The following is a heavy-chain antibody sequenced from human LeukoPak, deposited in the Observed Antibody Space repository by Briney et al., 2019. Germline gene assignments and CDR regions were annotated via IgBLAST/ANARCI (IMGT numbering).Heavy chain of an antibody. D-gene: IGHD2-15*01. CDR2: IFLAGSDT. CDR1: GYSSSDYW. J-gene: IGHJ6*02. Sequence: GESLKISCKGYGYSSSDYWIGWVRQMPGKGLEWMEIIFLAGSDTKYSPSFQGQVTISVDNSLSTAYLQWTSLRASDTAIYYCARHGLGGCSGGRCFTSFHYYGMDVWGQGTTVTVSS. V-gene: IGHV5-51*01. CDR3: ARHGLGGCSGGRCFTSFHYYGMDV.